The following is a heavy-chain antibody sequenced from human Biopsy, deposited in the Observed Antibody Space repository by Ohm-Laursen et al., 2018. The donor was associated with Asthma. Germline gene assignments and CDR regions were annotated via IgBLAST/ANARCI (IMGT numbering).Heavy chain of an antibody. CDR2: INSVFGTT. D-gene: IGHD2-2*01. J-gene: IGHJ4*02. Sequence: GASVKVSCNSLGGTFNTYVIGWVRQAPGQGLEWMGGINSVFGTTTYSQKFQDRVTITADDSTSTVYMELSSLRSEDTAVYYCARKAGSCISRTCYSLDFWGQGTLVTVSS. CDR1: GGTFNTYV. CDR3: ARKAGSCISRTCYSLDF. V-gene: IGHV1-69*01.